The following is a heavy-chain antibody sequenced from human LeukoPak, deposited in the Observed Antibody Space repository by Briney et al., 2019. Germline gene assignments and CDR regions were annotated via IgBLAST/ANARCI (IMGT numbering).Heavy chain of an antibody. CDR1: GDSVSSNSVA. CDR2: TYRGSK. D-gene: IGHD2-15*01. J-gene: IGHJ3*02. Sequence: SQTLSLTCAISGDSVSSNSVAWNWITQSPWRDLEGLGRTYRGSKHYAGSVNSRITINPDTSKNQFSLRLNSVTPEDTAVYYCARGRDSAFDIWGQRTMVTVST. CDR3: ARGRDSAFDI. V-gene: IGHV6-1*01.